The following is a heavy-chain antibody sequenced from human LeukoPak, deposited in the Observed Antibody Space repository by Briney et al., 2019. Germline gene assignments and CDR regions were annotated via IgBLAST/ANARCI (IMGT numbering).Heavy chain of an antibody. D-gene: IGHD3-22*01. CDR3: AKFPSDSSGYPFDY. CDR1: GFTFSSYA. CDR2: ISGSGGST. Sequence: PGGSLRLSCAASGFTFSSYAMSWVRQAPGKGLEGVSAISGSGGSTYYADSVKGRFTISRDNSKNTLYLQMNSLRAEDTAVYYCAKFPSDSSGYPFDYWGQGTLVTVSS. V-gene: IGHV3-23*01. J-gene: IGHJ4*02.